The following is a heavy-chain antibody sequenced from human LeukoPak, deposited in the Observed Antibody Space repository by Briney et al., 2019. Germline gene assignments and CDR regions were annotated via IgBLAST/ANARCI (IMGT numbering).Heavy chain of an antibody. CDR1: GFTFSTYR. Sequence: GGSLRLSCAASGFTFSTYRMNWVRQAPGKGLEWVSSIISSSTYIYYAGSVKGRFTISRDNAKNSLYLQMNSLRAEDTAVYYCARDSRAAYYYDSSGYDFDYWGQGTLVTVSS. CDR2: IISSSTYI. V-gene: IGHV3-21*01. D-gene: IGHD3-22*01. CDR3: ARDSRAAYYYDSSGYDFDY. J-gene: IGHJ4*02.